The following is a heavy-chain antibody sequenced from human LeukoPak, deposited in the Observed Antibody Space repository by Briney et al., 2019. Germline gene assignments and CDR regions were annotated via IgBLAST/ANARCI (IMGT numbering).Heavy chain of an antibody. CDR3: ARGPTDFWSGYLDY. V-gene: IGHV4-39*01. D-gene: IGHD3-3*01. J-gene: IGHJ4*02. Sequence: SETLSLTCTVSGGSISSSSHYWGWIRQPPGKGLEWIGSIYYSGSTYYNPSLKSRVTISVDTSKNQFSLKLSSVTAADTAVYYCARGPTDFWSGYLDYWGQGTLVTVSS. CDR2: IYYSGST. CDR1: GGSISSSSHY.